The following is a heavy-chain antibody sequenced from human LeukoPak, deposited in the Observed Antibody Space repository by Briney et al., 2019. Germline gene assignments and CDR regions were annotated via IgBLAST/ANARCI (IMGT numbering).Heavy chain of an antibody. Sequence: SETLSLTCTVSGYSISSGYYWSWIRQPPGKGLEWIGEINHSGSTNYNPSLKSRVTISVDTSKNQFSLKLSSVTAADTAVYYCARLRGMYYYDSSGYYTWFDPWGQGTLVTVSS. J-gene: IGHJ5*02. CDR2: INHSGST. CDR1: GYSISSGYY. D-gene: IGHD3-22*01. CDR3: ARLRGMYYYDSSGYYTWFDP. V-gene: IGHV4-38-2*02.